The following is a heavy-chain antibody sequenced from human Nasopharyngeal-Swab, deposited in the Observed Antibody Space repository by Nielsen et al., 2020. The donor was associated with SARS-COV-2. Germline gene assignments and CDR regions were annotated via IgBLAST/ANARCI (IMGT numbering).Heavy chain of an antibody. J-gene: IGHJ5*02. CDR2: IWYDGSNK. CDR1: GSTFSSYG. V-gene: IGHV3-33*08. D-gene: IGHD1-26*01. Sequence: GESLKISCAASGSTFSSYGMHWVRQAPGKGLEWVAVIWYDGSNKYYADSVKGRFTISRDNSKNTLYLQMNSLRAEDTAVYYCARGANWFDPWGQGTLVTVSS. CDR3: ARGANWFDP.